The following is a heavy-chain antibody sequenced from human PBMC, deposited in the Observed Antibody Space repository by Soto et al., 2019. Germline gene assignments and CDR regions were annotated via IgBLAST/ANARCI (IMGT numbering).Heavy chain of an antibody. CDR3: ARGKSRV. V-gene: IGHV4-34*01. Sequence: SETLSRTCAVDGGCFSGYYWSWIRQPPGKGLEWIGEITHRGSTNANPSLQSRVPISVDTSRNQFSLKLSSVTAADTAVYYCARGKSRVWGQGTVVPVSS. CDR1: GGCFSGYY. J-gene: IGHJ1*01. CDR2: ITHRGST.